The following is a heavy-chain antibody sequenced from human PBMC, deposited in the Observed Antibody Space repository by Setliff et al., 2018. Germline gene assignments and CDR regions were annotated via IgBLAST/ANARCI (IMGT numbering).Heavy chain of an antibody. D-gene: IGHD6-19*01. CDR1: GYTFTSYY. CDR3: ARARSPPKIAVAGEGYWFDP. J-gene: IGHJ5*02. CDR2: IIPILGIA. V-gene: IGHV1-69*10. Sequence: SVKVSCKASGYTFTSYYMHWVRQAPGQGLEWMGGIIPILGIANYAQKFQGRVTITADESTSTAYMELSSLRSENTAVYYCARARSPPKIAVAGEGYWFDPWGQGTLVTVSS.